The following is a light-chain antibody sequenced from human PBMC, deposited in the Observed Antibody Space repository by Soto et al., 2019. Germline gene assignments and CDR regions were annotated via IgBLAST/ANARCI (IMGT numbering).Light chain of an antibody. V-gene: IGKV1-5*03. CDR1: QSISMW. CDR2: KAS. J-gene: IGKJ5*01. CDR3: QQYNGYPVT. Sequence: DIQMTQSPSTLSASVGDRVTITCRASQSISMWLAWYQQKPGKAPKLLLYKASSLESGVPSRFSGSGSGTEFTLTINYLQPDDFATYYCQQYNGYPVTFGQGTRLEIK.